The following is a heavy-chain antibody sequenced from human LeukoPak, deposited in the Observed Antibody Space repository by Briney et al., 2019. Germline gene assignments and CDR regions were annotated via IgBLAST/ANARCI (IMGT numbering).Heavy chain of an antibody. J-gene: IGHJ5*02. CDR3: AGDRPNNWFDP. V-gene: IGHV1-2*02. CDR1: GYTSTDYY. CDR2: INPNSGVT. Sequence: ASVKVSCKASGYTSTDYYIHWVRQAPGQGLEWVGYINPNSGVTNSAQKFQGRVTLTRDTSIATAYMELNRLTSDDTALYYCAGDRPNNWFDPWGQGTLVTVSS.